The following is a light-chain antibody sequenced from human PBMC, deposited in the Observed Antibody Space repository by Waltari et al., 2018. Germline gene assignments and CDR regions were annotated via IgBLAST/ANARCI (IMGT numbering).Light chain of an antibody. Sequence: DIVMTQSPDSLAVSLGERSIINFKSRQSVLYSSNNKNYLAWYQQKPGQPPKLLIYWASTRELGVPDRFSGSGSGTDFTLTINSLQAEDVAVYYCQQYVVIPWTFGQGTKVEVK. CDR1: QSVLYSSNNKNY. CDR2: WAS. V-gene: IGKV4-1*01. CDR3: QQYVVIPWT. J-gene: IGKJ1*01.